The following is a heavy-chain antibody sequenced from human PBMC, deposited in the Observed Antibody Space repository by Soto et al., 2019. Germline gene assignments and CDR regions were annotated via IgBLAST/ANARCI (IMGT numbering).Heavy chain of an antibody. CDR1: GGSISSSSYY. Sequence: PSETLSLTCIVSGGSISSSSYYWGWIRQPPGKGLEWIGSIYYSGSTYYNPSLKSRVTISVDTSKNQFSLKLSSVTAADTAVFYCARHRALNWFDPWGQGTLVTVSS. CDR2: IYYSGST. V-gene: IGHV4-39*01. J-gene: IGHJ5*02. CDR3: ARHRALNWFDP.